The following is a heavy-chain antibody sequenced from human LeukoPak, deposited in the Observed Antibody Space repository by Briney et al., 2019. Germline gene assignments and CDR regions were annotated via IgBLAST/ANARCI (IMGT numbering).Heavy chain of an antibody. V-gene: IGHV4-39*01. CDR1: GGSISSSSYY. CDR3: ARLSRGGSYGFDY. J-gene: IGHJ4*02. D-gene: IGHD1-26*01. CDR2: IYYSGST. Sequence: SETLSLTCTVSGGSISSSSYYWGWLRQPPGKGLEWIGSIYYSGSTYYNPSLKSRVTISVDTSKNQFSLKLSSVTAADTAVYYCARLSRGGSYGFDYWGQGTLVTVSS.